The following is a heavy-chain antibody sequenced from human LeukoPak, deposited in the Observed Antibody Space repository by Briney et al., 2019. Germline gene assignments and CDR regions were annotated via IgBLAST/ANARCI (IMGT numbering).Heavy chain of an antibody. D-gene: IGHD5-18*01. CDR1: GYTLTSYD. Sequence: ASVKVSCKASGYTLTSYDINWVRQAPGQGLEWMGWMNPNSGNTGYAQKFQGRVTITRNTSISTAYMELSSLRSEDTAVYYCARSRGYSYGFDAFDIWGQGTMVTVSS. CDR2: MNPNSGNT. CDR3: ARSRGYSYGFDAFDI. V-gene: IGHV1-8*03. J-gene: IGHJ3*02.